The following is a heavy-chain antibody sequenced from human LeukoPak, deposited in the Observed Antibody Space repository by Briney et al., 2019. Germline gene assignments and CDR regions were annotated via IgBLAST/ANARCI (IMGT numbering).Heavy chain of an antibody. CDR2: INPNSGGT. D-gene: IGHD3-9*01. J-gene: IGHJ3*02. CDR1: GYTFTGYY. V-gene: IGHV1-2*06. Sequence: ASVKVSRKASGYTFTGYYMHWVRQAPGQGLEWMGRINPNSGGTNYAQKFQGRVTMTRDTSISTAYMELSRLRSDDTAVYYCARSLYYDILTGYYNRPEPYDAFDIWGQGTMVTVSS. CDR3: ARSLYYDILTGYYNRPEPYDAFDI.